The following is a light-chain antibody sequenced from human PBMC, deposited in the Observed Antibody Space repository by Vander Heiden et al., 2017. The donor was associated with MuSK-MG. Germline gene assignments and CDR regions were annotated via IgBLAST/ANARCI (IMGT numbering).Light chain of an antibody. CDR2: QDS. V-gene: IGLV3-1*01. J-gene: IGLJ3*02. CDR3: QAWDSSTALV. Sequence: SYELTQPPSVSVSPGQTASITCSGDKLGDKYACWYQQKPGQSPVLGIYQDSKRPSGIPERVSGSNSGNTDTLTISGTQAMDEADYDCQAWDSSTALVFGGGTKLTVL. CDR1: KLGDKY.